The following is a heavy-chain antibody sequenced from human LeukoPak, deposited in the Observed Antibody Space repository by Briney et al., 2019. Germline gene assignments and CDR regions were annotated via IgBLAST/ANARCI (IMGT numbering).Heavy chain of an antibody. D-gene: IGHD3-22*01. CDR1: GFTFSSYS. CDR2: ISSSSSTI. CDR3: ARAALYDSSGYYYLPSAFDI. Sequence: PGGSLRLSCAASGFTFSSYSMNWVRQAPGKGLEWVSYISSSSSTIYYADSVKGRFTISRDNAKNSLYLQMNSLRAEDTAVYYCARAALYDSSGYYYLPSAFDIWGQGTMVTVSS. V-gene: IGHV3-48*04. J-gene: IGHJ3*02.